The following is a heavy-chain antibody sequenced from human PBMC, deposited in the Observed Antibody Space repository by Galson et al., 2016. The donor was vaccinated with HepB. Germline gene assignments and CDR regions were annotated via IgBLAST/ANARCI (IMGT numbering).Heavy chain of an antibody. J-gene: IGHJ4*02. CDR1: GFTFSSFS. CDR3: AKGGYYGSGVPWGFDY. Sequence: SLRLSCAASGFTFSSFSMNWVRQALGKGLEWVSYISESGSTKCYADSVKGRFTISRDNPKHTVYLQMNSLRVEDTAVYYCAKGGYYGSGVPWGFDYWGQGTLVTVSS. D-gene: IGHD3-10*01. V-gene: IGHV3-48*01. CDR2: ISESGSTK.